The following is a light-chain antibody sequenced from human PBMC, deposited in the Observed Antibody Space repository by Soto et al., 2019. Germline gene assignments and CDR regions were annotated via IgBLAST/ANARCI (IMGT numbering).Light chain of an antibody. CDR3: ATWDDSLNGGV. CDR2: SNN. V-gene: IGLV1-44*01. Sequence: QSLLTQPPSASGTPGQRVTISCSGSNSNVGSNTVNWYQQLPGTAPRLLIYSNNQRPSGVPDRFSGSKSGTSASLAISGLHSEDETDYYCATWDDSLNGGVFGGGTKLTVL. CDR1: NSNVGSNT. J-gene: IGLJ3*02.